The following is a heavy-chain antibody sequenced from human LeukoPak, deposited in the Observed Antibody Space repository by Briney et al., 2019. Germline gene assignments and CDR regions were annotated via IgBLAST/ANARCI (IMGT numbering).Heavy chain of an antibody. CDR1: GYTFTSYY. Sequence: ASVKVSCRASGYTFTSYYMHWVRQAPGQGLEWMGIIYPSGGSTSYAQKFQGRVTMTRDMSTSTVYMELSSLRSEDTAVYYCARGTVTMIVVVPPAEFDYWGQGTLVTVSS. D-gene: IGHD3-22*01. CDR3: ARGTVTMIVVVPPAEFDY. J-gene: IGHJ4*02. CDR2: IYPSGGST. V-gene: IGHV1-46*01.